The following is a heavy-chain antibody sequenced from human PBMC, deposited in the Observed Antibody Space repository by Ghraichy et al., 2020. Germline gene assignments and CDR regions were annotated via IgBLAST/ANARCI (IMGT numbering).Heavy chain of an antibody. Sequence: GSLRLSCAASGFTFSSYSMNWVRQAPGKGLEWVSSISSSSSYIYYADSVKGRFTISRDNAKNSLYLQMNSLRAEDTAVYYCARERIAARPGYYYGMDVWGQGTTVTVSS. CDR2: ISSSSSYI. D-gene: IGHD6-6*01. CDR1: GFTFSSYS. V-gene: IGHV3-21*01. CDR3: ARERIAARPGYYYGMDV. J-gene: IGHJ6*02.